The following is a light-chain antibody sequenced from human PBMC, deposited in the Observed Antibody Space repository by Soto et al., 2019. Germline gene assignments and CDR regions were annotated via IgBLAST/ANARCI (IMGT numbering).Light chain of an antibody. CDR2: LNSDGSH. J-gene: IGLJ2*01. CDR1: SGHSSYA. V-gene: IGLV4-69*01. CDR3: QTWGTGTLV. Sequence: QLVLTQSPSASASLGASVKLTCTLSSGHSSYAIAWHQQQPEKGPRYLMKLNSDGSHSKWDGIPDRFSGSSSGAERYLTISSLQSEDEADYYCQTWGTGTLVFGGGTKLTVL.